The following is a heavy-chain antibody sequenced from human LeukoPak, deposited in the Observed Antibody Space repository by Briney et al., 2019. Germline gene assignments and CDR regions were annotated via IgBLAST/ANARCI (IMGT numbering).Heavy chain of an antibody. CDR1: GGSFSGYY. CDR2: INHSGST. J-gene: IGHJ4*02. Sequence: SETLSLTCAVYGGSFSGYYWSWIRQPPGKGLEWIGEINHSGSTNYNPSLKSRVTISVDTSKNQFSLKLSSVTAADTAVYYCARTGGIAADFDYWGQGTLVTVSS. D-gene: IGHD6-13*01. V-gene: IGHV4-34*01. CDR3: ARTGGIAADFDY.